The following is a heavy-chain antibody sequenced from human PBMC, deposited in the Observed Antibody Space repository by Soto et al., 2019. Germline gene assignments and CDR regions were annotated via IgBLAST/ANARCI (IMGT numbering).Heavy chain of an antibody. CDR1: GGTFSSYA. J-gene: IGHJ5*02. CDR2: IIPIFGTA. CDR3: ARDPLRSIAARPAFDP. Sequence: QVQLVQSGAEVKKPGSSVKVSCKASGGTFSSYAISWVRQAPGQGLEWMGGIIPIFGTANYPQKFQGRVTITADESTSTAYMELSSLRSEDTAVYYCARDPLRSIAARPAFDPWGQGTLVTVSS. D-gene: IGHD6-6*01. V-gene: IGHV1-69*12.